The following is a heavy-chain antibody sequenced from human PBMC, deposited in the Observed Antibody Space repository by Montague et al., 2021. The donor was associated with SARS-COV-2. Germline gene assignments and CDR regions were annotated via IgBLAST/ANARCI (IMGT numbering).Heavy chain of an antibody. V-gene: IGHV4-39*01. Sequence: SETLSLTCTVSGGSISSSIYYRGWIRQPPGRGLEWIGCMDYSWSTYYNPSLKSRVTISVDTSKNQFSLKLSSVTAADTAVYYCATVRSSGWESDYYYYGMGVWGQGTLVTVSS. D-gene: IGHD6-19*01. CDR1: GGSISSSIYY. CDR2: MDYSWST. J-gene: IGHJ6*02. CDR3: ATVRSSGWESDYYYYGMGV.